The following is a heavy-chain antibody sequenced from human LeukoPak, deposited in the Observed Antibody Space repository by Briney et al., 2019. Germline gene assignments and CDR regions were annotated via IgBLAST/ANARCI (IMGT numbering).Heavy chain of an antibody. CDR2: INHSGST. D-gene: IGHD5-18*01. Sequence: SETLSLTCAVYGGSFSGYYWSWIRQPPGKGLERIGEINHSGSTNYNPSLKSRVTISVDTSKNQISLKLSSVTAGDTAVYYCARRIYSSGTSQFDYWGQGTLVTVSS. V-gene: IGHV4-34*01. CDR1: GGSFSGYY. J-gene: IGHJ4*02. CDR3: ARRIYSSGTSQFDY.